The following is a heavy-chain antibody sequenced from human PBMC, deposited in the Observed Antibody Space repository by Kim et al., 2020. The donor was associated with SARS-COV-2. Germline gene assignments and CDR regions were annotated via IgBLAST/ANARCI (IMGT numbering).Heavy chain of an antibody. D-gene: IGHD1-7*01. V-gene: IGHV1-46*01. Sequence: ASVKVSCKASGYTFTSYYMHWVRQAPGQGLEWMGIINPSGGGTSYAQKFQGRITMTRDTSTSTVYMELSRLRSEDTAVYYCARGGGTTKSAFDIWGQGTMVTVSS. CDR1: GYTFTSYY. CDR2: INPSGGGT. J-gene: IGHJ3*02. CDR3: ARGGGTTKSAFDI.